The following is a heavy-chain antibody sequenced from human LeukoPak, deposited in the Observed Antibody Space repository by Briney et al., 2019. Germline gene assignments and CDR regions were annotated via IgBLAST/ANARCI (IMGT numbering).Heavy chain of an antibody. D-gene: IGHD3-3*01. Sequence: SVKVSCKASGGTFSSYAISWVRQAPGQGLEWMGRIIPIFGTANYAQKFQGRVTITTDESTSTAYMELSSLRSEDTAVYYCAGGYDLWSGYYGLGYYYYYMDVWGKGTTVTVSS. CDR1: GGTFSSYA. J-gene: IGHJ6*03. V-gene: IGHV1-69*05. CDR2: IIPIFGTA. CDR3: AGGYDLWSGYYGLGYYYYYMDV.